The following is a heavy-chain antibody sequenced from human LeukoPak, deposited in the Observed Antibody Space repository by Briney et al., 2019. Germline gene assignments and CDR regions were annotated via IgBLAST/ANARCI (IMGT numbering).Heavy chain of an antibody. CDR2: ISSSSSYI. J-gene: IGHJ4*02. D-gene: IGHD6-13*01. V-gene: IGHV3-21*01. CDR1: GFTFSSYS. Sequence: PGGSLRLSCAASGFTFSSYSMNWVRQAPGKGLEWVSSISSSSSYIYYADSVKGRFTISRDNAKNSLYLQMNSLRAEDTAVYYCARPFIAAGGTDYWGQGTLVTVSS. CDR3: ARPFIAAGGTDY.